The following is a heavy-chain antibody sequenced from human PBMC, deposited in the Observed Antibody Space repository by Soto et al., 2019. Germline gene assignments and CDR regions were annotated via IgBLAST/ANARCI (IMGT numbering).Heavy chain of an antibody. J-gene: IGHJ4*02. CDR2: INHSGST. CDR1: GGSFSGYY. V-gene: IGHV4-34*01. Sequence: SETLSLTCAVYGGSFSGYYWSWIRQPPGKGLEWIGEINHSGSTNYNPSLKSRVTISVDTSKNQFSLKLSSVTAADTAVYYCASYSYALDYWGQGTLVTVSS. CDR3: ASYSYALDY. D-gene: IGHD5-18*01.